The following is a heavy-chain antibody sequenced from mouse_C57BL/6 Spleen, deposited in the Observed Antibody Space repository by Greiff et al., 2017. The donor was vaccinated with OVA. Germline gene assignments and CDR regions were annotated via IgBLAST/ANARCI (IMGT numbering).Heavy chain of an antibody. D-gene: IGHD1-1*01. CDR3: TREGLITTFYFDY. J-gene: IGHJ2*01. Sequence: EVMLVESGEGLVKPGGSLKLSCAASGFTFSSYAMSWVRQTPEKRLEWVAYISSGGDYIYYADTVKGRFTISRDNARNTLYLQMSRLKSEDTAMYYCTREGLITTFYFDYWGQGTTLTVSS. CDR2: ISSGGDYI. V-gene: IGHV5-9-1*02. CDR1: GFTFSSYA.